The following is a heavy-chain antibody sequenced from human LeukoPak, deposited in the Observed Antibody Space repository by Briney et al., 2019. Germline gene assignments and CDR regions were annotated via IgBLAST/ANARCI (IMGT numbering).Heavy chain of an antibody. Sequence: GGSLRLSCAASGFTFSTYTMAWVRQAPGGGLEWVSGISDNGGRTYYADSVKGRFAISRDDSKSTLYLQMNSLRGEDTAVYYCAKLWFGDPDAFDIWGQGTMVTVSS. CDR3: AKLWFGDPDAFDI. D-gene: IGHD3-10*01. CDR2: ISDNGGRT. J-gene: IGHJ3*02. CDR1: GFTFSTYT. V-gene: IGHV3-23*01.